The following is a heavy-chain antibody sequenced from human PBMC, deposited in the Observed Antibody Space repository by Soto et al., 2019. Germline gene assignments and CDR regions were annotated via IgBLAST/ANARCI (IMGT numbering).Heavy chain of an antibody. CDR2: ISGVNSDV. V-gene: IGHV3-21*04. CDR3: ARDRSGVIDP. CDR1: GFTLSSYN. Sequence: PGGSLRLSCAASGFTLSSYNMNWVRQAPGKGLEWVSFISGVNSDVFYADSVKGRFTISRDNAKNSLYLQMNSLRAEDTAVYYCARDRSGVIDPWGQGTLVTVSS. J-gene: IGHJ5*02. D-gene: IGHD2-8*01.